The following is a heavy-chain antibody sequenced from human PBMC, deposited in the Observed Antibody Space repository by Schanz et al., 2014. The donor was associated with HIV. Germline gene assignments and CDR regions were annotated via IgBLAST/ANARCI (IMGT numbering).Heavy chain of an antibody. V-gene: IGHV3-74*01. CDR2: IDTDWST. J-gene: IGHJ4*02. Sequence: EVQLLESGGGVVQPGGSLRLSCAASGFIFSSSWMHWVRQAPGKGLVWVSHIDTDWSTNYADSVKGRFTISRDNAKNSLYLQMNSLRAEDTALYYCAKETEQLRYLGYFDYWGQGTLVTVSS. CDR1: GFIFSSSW. D-gene: IGHD3-9*01. CDR3: AKETEQLRYLGYFDY.